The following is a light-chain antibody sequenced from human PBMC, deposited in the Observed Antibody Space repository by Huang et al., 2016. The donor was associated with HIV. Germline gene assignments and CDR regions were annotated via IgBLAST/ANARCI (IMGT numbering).Light chain of an antibody. V-gene: IGKV1-8*01. CDR3: QQYDIHPLT. CDR2: AVS. J-gene: IGKJ3*01. Sequence: IRMTQSPSSLSASTGDRVTITCRANQDINKFLAWYQQRPGSVPKLLIYAVSTLQSGVPSRVSGNGSGTDFTLTIGCLHSEDVATYYCQQYDIHPLTFGPGTRVDIK. CDR1: QDINKF.